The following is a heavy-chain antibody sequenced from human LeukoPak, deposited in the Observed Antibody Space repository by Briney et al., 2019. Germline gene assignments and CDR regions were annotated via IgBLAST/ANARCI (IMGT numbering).Heavy chain of an antibody. D-gene: IGHD5-12*01. J-gene: IGHJ6*03. CDR1: GGSISSYY. Sequence: SETLSLTCTVAGGSISSYYGSWIRQPPGEGLEWIGYIYYSGSTNYNPSLKSRVTISVDTSKNQFSLKLSSVTAADTAVYYCARGKRGGYDYYYYYYMDVWGKGTAVTVSS. CDR3: ARGKRGGYDYYYYYYMDV. CDR2: IYYSGST. V-gene: IGHV4-59*01.